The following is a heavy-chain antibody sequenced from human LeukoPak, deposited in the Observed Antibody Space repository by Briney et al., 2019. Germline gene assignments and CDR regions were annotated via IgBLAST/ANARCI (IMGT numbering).Heavy chain of an antibody. D-gene: IGHD5-24*01. V-gene: IGHV1-18*01. CDR1: GYTFTSYG. J-gene: IGHJ4*02. Sequence: ASVKVSCKASGYTFTSYGISWVRQAPGQGLEWMGWISAYNGNANYAQKLQGRVTMTTDTSTSTACMELRSLRSDDTAVYYCARDRDDYPLDYWGQGTLVTVSS. CDR2: ISAYNGNA. CDR3: ARDRDDYPLDY.